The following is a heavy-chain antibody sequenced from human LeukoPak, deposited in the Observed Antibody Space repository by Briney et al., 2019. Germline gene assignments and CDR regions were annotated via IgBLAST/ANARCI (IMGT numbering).Heavy chain of an antibody. Sequence: GGSLRLSCAASGFTFTTYAMSWVRQAPGKGLGWVSTISGSGDSTYYADSVKGRFTISRDNAKNSLYLQMNSLRAEDTAVYYCAREDSYYYGSGSYPFDYWGQGTLVTVSS. CDR2: ISGSGDST. CDR3: AREDSYYYGSGSYPFDY. CDR1: GFTFTTYA. J-gene: IGHJ4*02. V-gene: IGHV3-23*01. D-gene: IGHD3-10*01.